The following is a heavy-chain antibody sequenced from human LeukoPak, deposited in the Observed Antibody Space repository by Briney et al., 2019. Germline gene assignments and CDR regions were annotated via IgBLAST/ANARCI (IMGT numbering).Heavy chain of an antibody. D-gene: IGHD3-3*01. Sequence: PGGSLRLSCAASGFTFSSYGMHWVRQAPGKGLEWVAFIRYDGSNKYYADSVKGRFTISRDNSKNTLYLQMNSLRTEDTAVYYCAKGITIFGVVIIREYYFDYWGQGTLVTVSS. CDR2: IRYDGSNK. J-gene: IGHJ4*02. CDR3: AKGITIFGVVIIREYYFDY. V-gene: IGHV3-30*02. CDR1: GFTFSSYG.